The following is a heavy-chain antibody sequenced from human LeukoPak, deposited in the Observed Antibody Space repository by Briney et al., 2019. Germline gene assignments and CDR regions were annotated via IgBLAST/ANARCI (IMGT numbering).Heavy chain of an antibody. D-gene: IGHD7-27*01. CDR2: IHYSGST. Sequence: PSETLSLTCAVSGDSISSGGYSWNWIRQPPGKGLEWIGTIHYSGSTSYNPSLESRVTISVDPSKNQFSLKVTSVTAADTAVYFCARGFRGDNFDYWGQGTLVTVSS. CDR3: ARGFRGDNFDY. J-gene: IGHJ4*02. V-gene: IGHV4-30-4*07. CDR1: GDSISSGGYS.